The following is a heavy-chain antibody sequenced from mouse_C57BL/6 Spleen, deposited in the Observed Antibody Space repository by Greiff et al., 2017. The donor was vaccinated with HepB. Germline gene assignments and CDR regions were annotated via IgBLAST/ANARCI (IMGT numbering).Heavy chain of an antibody. Sequence: EVQLQQSGPVLVKPGASVKMSCKASGYTFTDYYMNWVKQSHGKSLEWIGVINPYNGGTSYNQKFKGKATLTVDKSSSTAYMELNSLASEDSAVYYGARRGDYYGSTYAMDYWGQGTSVTVSS. CDR2: INPYNGGT. D-gene: IGHD1-1*01. CDR1: GYTFTDYY. J-gene: IGHJ4*01. V-gene: IGHV1-19*01. CDR3: ARRGDYYGSTYAMDY.